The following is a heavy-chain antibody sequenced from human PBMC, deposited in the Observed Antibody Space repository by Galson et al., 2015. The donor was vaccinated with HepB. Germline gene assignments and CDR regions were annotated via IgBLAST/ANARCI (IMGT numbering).Heavy chain of an antibody. CDR3: ARVNPYTSSWYFDY. CDR1: GYTFTGYY. D-gene: IGHD6-13*01. Sequence: SVKVSCKASGYTFTGYYMHWVRQAPGQGLEWMGWINPNSGGTNYAQKFQGRVTMTRDTSISTAYMELSRLRSDDTAVYYCARVNPYTSSWYFDYWGQGTLVTVSS. J-gene: IGHJ4*02. V-gene: IGHV1-2*02. CDR2: INPNSGGT.